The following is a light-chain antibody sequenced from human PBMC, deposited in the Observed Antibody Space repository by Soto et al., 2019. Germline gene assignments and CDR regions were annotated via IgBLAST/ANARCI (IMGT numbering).Light chain of an antibody. CDR2: AAS. CDR1: HSMSIY. J-gene: IGKJ2*01. Sequence: DIQMTQSPSSLSASVGDRVTITCRASHSMSIYLNWYQQKPGKAPKLLIYAASSLQSGVPSRFSGSGSGTDFTLPIRSLQPEDFATYHCQQSYSTPYTFGQGTKLEIK. V-gene: IGKV1-39*01. CDR3: QQSYSTPYT.